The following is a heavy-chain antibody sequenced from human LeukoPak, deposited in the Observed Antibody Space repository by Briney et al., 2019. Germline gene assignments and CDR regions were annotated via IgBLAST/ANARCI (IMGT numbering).Heavy chain of an antibody. CDR2: IYHSGNT. J-gene: IGHJ5*02. D-gene: IGHD2-2*01. V-gene: IGHV4-38-2*02. CDR1: GYSISSGYY. CDR3: ALQPARRLSWFDP. Sequence: TSETLSLTCTVSGYSISSGYYWGWIRQPPGKGLEWIANIYHSGNTYYNPSLKSRVTISVDTSRNQFSLKLSSVTAADTAVYYCALQPARRLSWFDPWGQGTLVTVSS.